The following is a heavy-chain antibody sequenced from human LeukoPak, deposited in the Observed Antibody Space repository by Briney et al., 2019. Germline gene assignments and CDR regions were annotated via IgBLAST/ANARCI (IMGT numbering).Heavy chain of an antibody. D-gene: IGHD2-2*02. CDR1: GYTFTSYG. Sequence: ASVKVSRKASGYTFTSYGISWVRQAPGQGLEWMGWISAYNSNTNYAQKLQGRVTMTTDTSTSTAYMELRSLRSDDTAVYYCARYCSSTSCYTGDYYYYGMDVWGQGTTVTVSS. CDR3: ARYCSSTSCYTGDYYYYGMDV. J-gene: IGHJ6*02. V-gene: IGHV1-18*01. CDR2: ISAYNSNT.